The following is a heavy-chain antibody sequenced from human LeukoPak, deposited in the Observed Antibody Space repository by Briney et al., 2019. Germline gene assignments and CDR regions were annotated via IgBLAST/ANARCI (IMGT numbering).Heavy chain of an antibody. CDR3: SRASGYGLDV. Sequence: SETLSLTCAVSGGSISSSTWWTWVRQPPGKGLEWIGYMAYSGSTNSNPSLKSRVTMSSDRAKKQFSLKLNSVTAADTAVYYCSRASGYGLDVWGQGTTVTVSS. D-gene: IGHD7-27*01. CDR2: MAYSGST. V-gene: IGHV4-4*02. J-gene: IGHJ6*02. CDR1: GGSISSSTW.